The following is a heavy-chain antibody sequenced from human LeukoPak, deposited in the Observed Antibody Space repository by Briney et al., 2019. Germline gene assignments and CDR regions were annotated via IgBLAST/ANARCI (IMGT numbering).Heavy chain of an antibody. V-gene: IGHV3-21*01. D-gene: IGHD2-2*01. CDR3: ARADCSGSTCYLRRSWFDP. J-gene: IGHJ5*02. CDR2: ISTGSRYI. CDR1: GFRLSDYD. Sequence: NSGGSLRLSCAASGFRLSDYDMNWVRQAPGKGLERVSSISTGSRYIYYAYSVKGRFTISRDDAKNSLYLQMDYLRAEDTAVYYCARADCSGSTCYLRRSWFDPWGQGTLVTVSS.